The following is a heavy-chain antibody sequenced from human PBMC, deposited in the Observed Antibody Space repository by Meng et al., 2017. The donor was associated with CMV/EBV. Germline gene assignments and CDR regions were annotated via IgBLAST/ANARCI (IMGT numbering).Heavy chain of an antibody. CDR1: GYTFTSYG. CDR2: ISAYNGNT. V-gene: IGHV1-18*01. J-gene: IGHJ5*02. Sequence: ASVQVSCKASGYTFTSYGISWVRQAPGQRLEWMGWISAYNGNTNYAQKLQGRVTMTTDTSTSTAYMELRSLRSDDTAVYYCARDGVYCSSTSCYEEDWFDPWGQGTLVTVSS. D-gene: IGHD2-2*01. CDR3: ARDGVYCSSTSCYEEDWFDP.